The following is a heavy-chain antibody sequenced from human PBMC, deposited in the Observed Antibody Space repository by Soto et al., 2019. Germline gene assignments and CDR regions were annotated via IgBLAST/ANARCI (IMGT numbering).Heavy chain of an antibody. CDR2: INHSGST. V-gene: IGHV4-34*01. CDR1: GGSFSGYY. D-gene: IGHD2-2*01. Sequence: LSLTCAVYGGSFSGYYWSWIRQPPGKGLEWIGEINHSGSTNYNPSLKSRVTISVDTSKNQFSLKLSSVTAADTAVYYCARRYSSTSKNWFDPWGQGTLVPVSS. J-gene: IGHJ5*02. CDR3: ARRYSSTSKNWFDP.